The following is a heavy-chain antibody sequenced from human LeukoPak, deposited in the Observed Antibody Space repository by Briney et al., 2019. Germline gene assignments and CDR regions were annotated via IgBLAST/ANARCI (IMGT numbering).Heavy chain of an antibody. V-gene: IGHV3-23*01. D-gene: IGHD2-2*01. CDR3: ALAVGYCSSTSCDDY. J-gene: IGHJ4*02. CDR1: GFTLSSYA. CDR2: ISGSGGST. Sequence: GGSLRLSCAASGFTLSSYAMSWVRQAPGKGLEWVSAISGSGGSTYYADSVKGRFTISRDNSKNTLYLQMNSLRAEDTAVYYCALAVGYCSSTSCDDYWGQGTLVTVSS.